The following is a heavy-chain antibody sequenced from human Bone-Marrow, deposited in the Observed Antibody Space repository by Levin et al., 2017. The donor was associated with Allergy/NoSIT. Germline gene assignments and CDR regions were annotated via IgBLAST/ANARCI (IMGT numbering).Heavy chain of an antibody. CDR3: ARGSSMTTVTNGDY. V-gene: IGHV1-18*01. J-gene: IGHJ4*02. D-gene: IGHD4-17*01. Sequence: GESLKISCKASGYTFTSYGISWVRQAPGQGLEWMGWISPYNGNTNYAQKLQGRVTMTTDTSTSTAYMELRSLGSDDAAVYYCARGSSMTTVTNGDYWGQGTLVTVSS. CDR1: GYTFTSYG. CDR2: ISPYNGNT.